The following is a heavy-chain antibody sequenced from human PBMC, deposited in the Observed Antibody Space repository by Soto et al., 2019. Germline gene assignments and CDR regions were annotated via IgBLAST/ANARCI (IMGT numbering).Heavy chain of an antibody. V-gene: IGHV1-69*08. D-gene: IGHD2-21*01. CDR1: GGSFTSYI. J-gene: IGHJ6*03. Sequence: QVQLVQSGAEVKKPGSSVKVSCEASGGSFTSYIFTWVRQAPGQGLEWMGRIIPIQGTANYALKFQDRVTITADKSTNTAYMERRRLRPEDTALYYCANSLVFVDNAYMDVWGKGTTVTVSS. CDR3: ANSLVFVDNAYMDV. CDR2: IIPIQGTA.